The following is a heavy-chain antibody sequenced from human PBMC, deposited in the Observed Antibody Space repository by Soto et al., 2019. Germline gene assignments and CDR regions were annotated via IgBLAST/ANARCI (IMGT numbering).Heavy chain of an antibody. V-gene: IGHV3-7*01. CDR2: IKQDGSEK. J-gene: IGHJ3*02. CDR3: NMAHYYYAISGYWVGAFDI. D-gene: IGHD3-22*01. Sequence: PGGSLRLSCAASGFNLSSYWMSWVRQAPGKGLEWVANIKQDGSEKYYVDSVKGRFTISRDNAKYSLYLQMNSLRAEGTAVYYCNMAHYYYAISGYWVGAFDICAQGTMVTVSS. CDR1: GFNLSSYW.